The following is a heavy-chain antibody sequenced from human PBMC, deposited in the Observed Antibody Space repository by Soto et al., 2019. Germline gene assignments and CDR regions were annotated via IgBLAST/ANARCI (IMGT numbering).Heavy chain of an antibody. CDR1: GGSISSYY. D-gene: IGHD3-22*01. CDR2: IYYSGST. V-gene: IGHV4-59*01. CDR3: ARLDIYYDSSGYYYRAFDI. J-gene: IGHJ3*02. Sequence: SETLSLTCTVSGGSISSYYWSWIRQPPGKGLEWIGYIYYSGSTNYNPSLKSRVTISVDTSKNQFSLKLSSVTAADTAVYYCARLDIYYDSSGYYYRAFDIWGQGTMVTVS.